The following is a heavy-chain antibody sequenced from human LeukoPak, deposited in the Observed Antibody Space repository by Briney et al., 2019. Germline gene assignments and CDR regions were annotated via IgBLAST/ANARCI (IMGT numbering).Heavy chain of an antibody. CDR3: ATSYGDYDSWGAFDI. V-gene: IGHV4-39*07. D-gene: IGHD4-17*01. CDR1: GGSTSSSSYY. CDR2: IYYSGST. Sequence: PSETLSLTCTVSGGSTSSSSYYWGWIRQPPGKGLEWIGSIYYSGSTYYNPSLKSRVTISVDTSKNQFSLRLSSVTAADTAVYYCATSYGDYDSWGAFDIWGQGTMVTVSS. J-gene: IGHJ3*02.